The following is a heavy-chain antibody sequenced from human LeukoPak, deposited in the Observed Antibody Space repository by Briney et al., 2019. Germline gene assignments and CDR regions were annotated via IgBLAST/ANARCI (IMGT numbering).Heavy chain of an antibody. J-gene: IGHJ4*02. D-gene: IGHD3-22*01. CDR3: AKDRTSAYYYDSSGSQGPFDY. Sequence: GGSLRLSCAASGFTFSDYYMSWIRQAPGMGLEWVSYISRSSTYINYADSVKGRFTISRDNSKNTLYLQMNSLRAEDTAVYYCAKDRTSAYYYDSSGSQGPFDYWGQGTLVTVSS. CDR1: GFTFSDYY. CDR2: ISRSSTYI. V-gene: IGHV3-11*05.